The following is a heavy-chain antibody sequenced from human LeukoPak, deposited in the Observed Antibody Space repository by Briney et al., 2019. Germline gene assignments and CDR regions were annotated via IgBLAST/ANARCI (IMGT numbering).Heavy chain of an antibody. J-gene: IGHJ4*01. CDR1: GFRFSGYW. CDR3: ARALRLAVNLDY. CDR2: IDSEGSST. D-gene: IGHD6-19*01. V-gene: IGHV3-74*01. Sequence: GGSLRLSCAASGFRFSGYWMHWVRQAPGKGLVWVSHIDSEGSSTNYAGSVKGRLTISRDNAKNTLYLQMNSLRAEDTAVYYCARALRLAVNLDYWGQGTLVTVSS.